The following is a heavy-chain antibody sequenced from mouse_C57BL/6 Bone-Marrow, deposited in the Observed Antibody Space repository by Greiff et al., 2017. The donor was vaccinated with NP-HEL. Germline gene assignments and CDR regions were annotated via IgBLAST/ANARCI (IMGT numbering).Heavy chain of an antibody. CDR2: IDPISGGT. Sequence: QVHVKQSGAELVKPGASVKLSCKASGYTFTSYWMHWVKQRPGRGLEWIGRIDPISGGTKYNEKFKSKATLTVDKPSSTAYMQLSSLTSEDSAVYYCALITTVGAPRYFDVWGTGTTVTVSS. V-gene: IGHV1-72*01. D-gene: IGHD1-1*01. J-gene: IGHJ1*03. CDR1: GYTFTSYW. CDR3: ALITTVGAPRYFDV.